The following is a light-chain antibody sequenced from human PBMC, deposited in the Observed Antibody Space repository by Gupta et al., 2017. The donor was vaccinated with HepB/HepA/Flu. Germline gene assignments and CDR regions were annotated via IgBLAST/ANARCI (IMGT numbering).Light chain of an antibody. V-gene: IGLV5-45*02. CDR2: YKSDSDK. CDR1: SGLNVGPYR. J-gene: IGLJ3*02. Sequence: QAVLTQPSSLFASPGASASLTCTLRSGLNVGPYRIYWYQQRPGSPPQYLLRYKSDSDKQQGSGVPSRFSGSKDASANAGILLISGLQSEDESYYYCMIWHSSAVVFGGGTKLTVL. CDR3: MIWHSSAVV.